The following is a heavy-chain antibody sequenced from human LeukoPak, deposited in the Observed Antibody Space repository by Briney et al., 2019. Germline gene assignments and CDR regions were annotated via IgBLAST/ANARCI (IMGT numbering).Heavy chain of an antibody. CDR3: AKDTGSPADAITMEDNAFDI. Sequence: GGSLRLSCAASGFTFSDYYMSWIRQAPGKGLEWVSYISRSGSTIYYADSVKGRFTISRDNAKNSLYLQMESLRAEDTAVYYCAKDTGSPADAITMEDNAFDIWGQGTMVTVSS. J-gene: IGHJ3*02. D-gene: IGHD3-3*01. CDR1: GFTFSDYY. V-gene: IGHV3-11*01. CDR2: ISRSGSTI.